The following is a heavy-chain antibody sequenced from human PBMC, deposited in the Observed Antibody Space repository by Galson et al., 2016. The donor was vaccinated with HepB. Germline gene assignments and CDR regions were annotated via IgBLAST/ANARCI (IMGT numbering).Heavy chain of an antibody. CDR1: GFTLDHYA. CDR3: AKDSGAYYYDSSGYRRNAFDR. D-gene: IGHD3-22*01. Sequence: SLRLSCAASGFTLDHYAMDWVRQAPGKGLEWVSGISWNSGSIGYADSVKGRFTISRDNAKDSLYLQMNSLRAGDTALYYCAKDSGAYYYDSSGYRRNAFDRWGQGTMVTVSS. CDR2: ISWNSGSI. J-gene: IGHJ3*02. V-gene: IGHV3-9*01.